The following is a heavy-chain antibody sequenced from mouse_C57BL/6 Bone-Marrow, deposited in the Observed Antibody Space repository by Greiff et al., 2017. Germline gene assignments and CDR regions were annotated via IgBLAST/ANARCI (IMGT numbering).Heavy chain of an antibody. CDR3: AGDRSKGNGNLAWFAY. D-gene: IGHD2-1*01. Sequence: ESGPGLVQPSQSLFLTCSITGFPITSGYYWIWIRQPPGKPLAWMGYITHSGETFYNPYLQSPISITRETSKNQFFRQLNSVTTEDTAMYYCAGDRSKGNGNLAWFAYWGQGTLVTVSA. V-gene: IGHV12-3*01. J-gene: IGHJ3*01. CDR2: ITHSGET. CDR1: GFPITSGYY.